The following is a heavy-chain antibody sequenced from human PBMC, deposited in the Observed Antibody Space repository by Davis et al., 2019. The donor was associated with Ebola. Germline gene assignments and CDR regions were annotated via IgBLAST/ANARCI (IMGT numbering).Heavy chain of an antibody. D-gene: IGHD3-16*01. V-gene: IGHV1-69*10. J-gene: IGHJ6*02. CDR3: ARGGEPYGMDV. CDR1: RGTFSSYA. Sequence: SVKVSCKATRGTFSSYAISRVRQPPRQGLEWLGWFIHILGIANYAQKYQGRVRITADKSTSSAYMERSSLRSVDAAVYYCARGGEPYGMDVWGQRTTVTVSS. CDR2: FIHILGIA.